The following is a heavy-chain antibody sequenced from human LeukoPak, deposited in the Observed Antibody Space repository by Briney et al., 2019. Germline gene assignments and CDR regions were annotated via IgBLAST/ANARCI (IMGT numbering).Heavy chain of an antibody. J-gene: IGHJ4*02. CDR2: IYSSGST. Sequence: SETLSLTCTVSGGSISSYYWSWIRQPPGKGLEWIGYIYSSGSTQYNPSLKSRVTISVDTSKNQFSLKLSSVTAAGTAVYFCARYSCTSGTCYYFDYWGQGILVTVSS. V-gene: IGHV4-59*01. CDR1: GGSISSYY. D-gene: IGHD2-15*01. CDR3: ARYSCTSGTCYYFDY.